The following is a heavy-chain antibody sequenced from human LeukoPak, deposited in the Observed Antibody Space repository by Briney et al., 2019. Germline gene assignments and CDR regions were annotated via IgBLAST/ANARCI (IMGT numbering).Heavy chain of an antibody. J-gene: IGHJ6*03. D-gene: IGHD3-10*01. CDR2: IWYDGSNK. CDR1: GFTFSSYG. Sequence: PGRSLRLSCAASGFTFSSYGMHWVRQAPGKGLEWVAVIWYDGSNKYYADSVKGRFTISRDNSKNTLYLQMNSLRAEDTAVYYSATVASGGHYHYMDVWGRGTTVTVSS. V-gene: IGHV3-33*01. CDR3: ATVASGGHYHYMDV.